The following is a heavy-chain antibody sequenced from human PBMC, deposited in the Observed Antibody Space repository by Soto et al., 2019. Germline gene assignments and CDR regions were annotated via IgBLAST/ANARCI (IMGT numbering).Heavy chain of an antibody. CDR2: IYYSGST. CDR1: GGSISSYY. J-gene: IGHJ6*02. Sequence: QVQLQESGPGLVKPSETLSLTCTVSGGSISSYYWSWIRQPPGKGLEWICYIYYSGSTNYNPSLNSRITISVDTSKNKFSLKLISVTASDTAVYYCARGPEPGGGWYGYDYYGMDVCGQGTTVTVSS. CDR3: ARGPEPGGGWYGYDYYGMDV. D-gene: IGHD6-19*01. V-gene: IGHV4-59*01.